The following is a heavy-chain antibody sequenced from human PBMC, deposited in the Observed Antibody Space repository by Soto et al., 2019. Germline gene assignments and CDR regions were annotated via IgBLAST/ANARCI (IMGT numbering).Heavy chain of an antibody. J-gene: IGHJ4*02. CDR2: MSFDGNSK. Sequence: QVQLVESGGGVVQPGRSLRLSCAASGFTFSSYSMHWVRQAPGKGLEWVAAMSFDGNSKYFADSVKGRFTNSRDNSKNTLSLQMNSLGAYDSAVYYCARGRSVIDHDDVEYWGQGTLVTVSS. CDR1: GFTFSSYS. V-gene: IGHV3-30-3*01. CDR3: ARGRSVIDHDDVEY. D-gene: IGHD2-21*01.